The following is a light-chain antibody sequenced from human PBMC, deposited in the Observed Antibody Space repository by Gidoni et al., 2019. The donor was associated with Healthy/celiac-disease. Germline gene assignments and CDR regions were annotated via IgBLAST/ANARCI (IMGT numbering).Light chain of an antibody. J-gene: IGKJ4*01. CDR2: KVS. V-gene: IGKV2-30*02. CDR1: RSLVHSDGNTY. Sequence: DVVMTQSPLSLPVTLGQPASISCRSSRSLVHSDGNTYLNWFQQRPGQSPRRLIYKVSNRDSGVPDRFSGSGSGTDFTLKISRVEAEDVGVYYCMQGTHWHTFGGGTKVEIK. CDR3: MQGTHWHT.